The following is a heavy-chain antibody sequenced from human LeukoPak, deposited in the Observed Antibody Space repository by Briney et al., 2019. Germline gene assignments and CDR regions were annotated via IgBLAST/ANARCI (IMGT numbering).Heavy chain of an antibody. Sequence: GGSLRLSCAGSGFTFSSYGMHWVRRAPGKGLEWVALIWYDRSNKYYADSVKGRFTISRDNSKNTLYLQMNSLRAEDTAVYYCAREEWSGSHHAGHFDSWGQGTLVTVSS. J-gene: IGHJ4*02. CDR1: GFTFSSYG. V-gene: IGHV3-33*01. CDR2: IWYDRSNK. CDR3: AREEWSGSHHAGHFDS. D-gene: IGHD1-26*01.